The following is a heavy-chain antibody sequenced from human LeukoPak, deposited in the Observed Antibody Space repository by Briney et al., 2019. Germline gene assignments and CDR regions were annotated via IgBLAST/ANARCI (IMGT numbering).Heavy chain of an antibody. CDR3: ARGASRGVGGLFDY. D-gene: IGHD3-10*01. CDR1: GYTFTGYQ. J-gene: IGHJ4*02. Sequence: ASVKVSCKASGYTFTGYQMHWVRQAPGQGLEWMGWINPNSGGTNYAQKFSGRVTMTRHTSISTAYMELSRLRCDATAVYYCARGASRGVGGLFDYWGQGTLVTVSS. CDR2: INPNSGGT. V-gene: IGHV1-2*02.